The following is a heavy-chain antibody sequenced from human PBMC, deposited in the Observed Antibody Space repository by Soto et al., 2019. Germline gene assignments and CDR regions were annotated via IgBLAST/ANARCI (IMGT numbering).Heavy chain of an antibody. CDR3: ARDARGPISDSYFDY. J-gene: IGHJ4*02. CDR2: VTPYKADT. D-gene: IGHD3-10*01. V-gene: IGHV1-18*04. Sequence: QAQLVQSGAEVKKSGASVRVSCKASGYTLTNYGVTWVRQAPGQGLEWLGRVTPYKADTNSAQNLQGRVTMATDTSTNTAYMELRSLRSDDTAVYYCARDARGPISDSYFDYWGQGTLVIVAS. CDR1: GYTLTNYG.